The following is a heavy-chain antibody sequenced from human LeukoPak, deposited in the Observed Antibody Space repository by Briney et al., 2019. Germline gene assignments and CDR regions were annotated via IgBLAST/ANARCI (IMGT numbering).Heavy chain of an antibody. D-gene: IGHD7-27*01. CDR3: ARENLGPYYFDY. CDR2: ISSSSSYI. CDR1: GFTFSSYR. J-gene: IGHJ4*02. Sequence: PGGSLRLSCPASGFTFSSYRMNCVRQAPGKGLEWVSSISSSSSYIYYADSVKGRFTISRDNAKNSLYLQMNSLRAEDTAVYYCARENLGPYYFDYCGQGTLVTVSS. V-gene: IGHV3-21*01.